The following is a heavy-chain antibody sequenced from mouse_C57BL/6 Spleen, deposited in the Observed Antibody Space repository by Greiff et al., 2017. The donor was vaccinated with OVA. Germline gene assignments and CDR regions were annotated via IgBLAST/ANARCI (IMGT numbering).Heavy chain of an antibody. CDR1: GYTFTSYW. Sequence: QVQLQQPGTELVKPGASVKLSCKASGYTFTSYWMHWVKQRPGQGLEWIGNINPSNGGTNYNEKFQSKATLTVDKSSSTAYMQLSSLTSEDSAVYYCASPDYYGSSEWYFDVWGTGTTVTVSS. V-gene: IGHV1-53*01. J-gene: IGHJ1*03. D-gene: IGHD1-1*01. CDR2: INPSNGGT. CDR3: ASPDYYGSSEWYFDV.